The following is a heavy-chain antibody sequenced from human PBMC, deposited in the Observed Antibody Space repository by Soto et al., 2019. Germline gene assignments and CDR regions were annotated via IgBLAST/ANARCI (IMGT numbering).Heavy chain of an antibody. CDR1: GGSISSYY. CDR3: ARRYGGTFDY. CDR2: IYYSGST. Sequence: QVQLQQSGPGLVKPSETLSLTCTVSGGSISSYYWCWIRQPPGQGLEWIGYIYYSGSTNYNPSLKSRVTISVDTSKNQFSLKLSSVTAADTAVYYCARRYGGTFDYWGEGTLVTVSS. D-gene: IGHD2-15*01. J-gene: IGHJ4*02. V-gene: IGHV4-59*08.